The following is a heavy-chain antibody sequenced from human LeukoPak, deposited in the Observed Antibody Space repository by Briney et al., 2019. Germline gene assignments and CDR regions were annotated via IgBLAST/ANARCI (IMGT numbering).Heavy chain of an antibody. CDR2: IIPIFGTA. Sequence: ASVKVSCKASGGTFSSYAISWVRQAPGQGLEWMGGIIPIFGTANYAQKFQGRVTITADESTSTAYMELSSLRYEDTAVYYCARDRYCSSTSCLNWCDPCGQGTLVTVSS. CDR3: ARDRYCSSTSCLNWCDP. D-gene: IGHD2-2*01. CDR1: GGTFSSYA. V-gene: IGHV1-69*01. J-gene: IGHJ5*02.